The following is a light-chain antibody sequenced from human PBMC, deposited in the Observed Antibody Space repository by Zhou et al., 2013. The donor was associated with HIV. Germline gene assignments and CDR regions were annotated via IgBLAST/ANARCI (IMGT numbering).Light chain of an antibody. CDR3: QKYNSAPLT. CDR1: QDISNY. CDR2: AAS. Sequence: DIQMTQSPSSLSASVGDRVTITCRASQDISNYLAWYQQKPGKVPKLLIYAASTLQSGVPSRLSGSGAGTNFTLTISSLQPEDVATYFCQKYNSAPLTFGGGTKGG. J-gene: IGKJ4*01. V-gene: IGKV1-27*01.